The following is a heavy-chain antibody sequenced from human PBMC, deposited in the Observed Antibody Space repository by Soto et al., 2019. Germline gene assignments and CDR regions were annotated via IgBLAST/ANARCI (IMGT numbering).Heavy chain of an antibody. CDR1: GDSISSGDYY. Sequence: SETLSLTCTDSGDSISSGDYYWSWIRQHPGKGLEWIGYIYYSGSTYYNPSLKSRVIISVDTSKNQFSLKLSSVTAADTAVYYCARGSTVAAILFDYWGQGTLVTVS. V-gene: IGHV4-31*03. D-gene: IGHD2-15*01. CDR2: IYYSGST. CDR3: ARGSTVAAILFDY. J-gene: IGHJ4*02.